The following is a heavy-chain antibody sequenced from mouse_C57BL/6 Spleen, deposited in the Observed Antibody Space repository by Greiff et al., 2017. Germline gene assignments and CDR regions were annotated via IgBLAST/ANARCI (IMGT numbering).Heavy chain of an antibody. Sequence: QVQLQQPGAELVKPGASVKLSCKASGYTFTSYWMQWVKQRPGQGLEWIGEIDPSDSYTNYHQKFKGKSTLTVDKSSSPAYMQLSSLTSEDSAVYYCARLGGDPYYAMDYWGQGTSVTVSS. CDR2: IDPSDSYT. CDR1: GYTFTSYW. J-gene: IGHJ4*01. CDR3: ARLGGDPYYAMDY. V-gene: IGHV1-50*01. D-gene: IGHD3-3*01.